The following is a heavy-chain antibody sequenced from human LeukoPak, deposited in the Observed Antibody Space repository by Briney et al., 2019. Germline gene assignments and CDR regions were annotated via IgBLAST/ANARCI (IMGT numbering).Heavy chain of an antibody. CDR3: ARVDDY. CDR1: GGSFSGYY. J-gene: IGHJ4*02. Sequence: SETLSLTCAVYGGSFSGYYWNWIRQPPEKGLEWIGEINHSGSTNYNPSLKSRVTISVDTSKNQFSLKLSSVTAADTAVYYRARVDDYWGQGTLVTVSS. V-gene: IGHV4-34*01. CDR2: INHSGST.